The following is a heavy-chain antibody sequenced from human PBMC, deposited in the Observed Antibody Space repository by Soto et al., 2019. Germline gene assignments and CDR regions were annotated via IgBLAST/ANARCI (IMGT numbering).Heavy chain of an antibody. CDR1: GGSFSGYY. V-gene: IGHV4-34*01. CDR3: AGAPPFINWNYVSLYYYYGMDV. Sequence: SETLSLTCAVYGGSFSGYYWSWMRQPPGKGLEWIGEINHSGSTNYNPSLKSRVTISVDTSKNQFSLKLSSVTAADTAVYYCAGAPPFINWNYVSLYYYYGMDVWGQGTTVTVSS. J-gene: IGHJ6*02. CDR2: INHSGST. D-gene: IGHD1-7*01.